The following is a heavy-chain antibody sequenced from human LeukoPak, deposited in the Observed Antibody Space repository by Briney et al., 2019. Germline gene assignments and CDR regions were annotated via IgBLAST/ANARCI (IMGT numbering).Heavy chain of an antibody. D-gene: IGHD1-26*01. Sequence: GGSLGLSCAAPGFMFHDYAIHWVRQAPGKGLEWVSLISGDGGSTFYADSVKGRFTISRDNAKNSLYLQMNSLRDEDTAVYYCAREESGSYFSWSVGYFDYWGQGTLVTVSS. J-gene: IGHJ4*02. CDR2: ISGDGGST. V-gene: IGHV3-43*02. CDR1: GFMFHDYA. CDR3: AREESGSYFSWSVGYFDY.